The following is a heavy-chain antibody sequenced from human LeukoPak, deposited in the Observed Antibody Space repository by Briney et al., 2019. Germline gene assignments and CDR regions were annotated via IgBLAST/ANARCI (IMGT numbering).Heavy chain of an antibody. CDR3: VRDRNALQFLDY. D-gene: IGHD3-3*01. CDR1: GFTFRNFG. CDR2: IWYDGSEK. J-gene: IGHJ4*02. Sequence: GGSLRLSCAASGFTFRNFGMHWVRQAPGKGLEWVAVIWYDGSEKYYAGSVKGRFTISRDNSKNMLYLQTNSLRAEDTAVYYCVRDRNALQFLDYWGQGTVVTVSS. V-gene: IGHV3-33*01.